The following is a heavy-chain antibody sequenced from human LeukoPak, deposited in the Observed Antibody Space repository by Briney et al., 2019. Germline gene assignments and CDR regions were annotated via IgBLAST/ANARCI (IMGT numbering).Heavy chain of an antibody. V-gene: IGHV5-10-1*01. J-gene: IGHJ6*02. CDR3: ARHYSNDAMDV. Sequence: GEPLKISCKGSGYSFTNYWIGWVRQMPGKGLEWMGRIDPSDSYTNYSPSFQGHVTISDDKSISTAYLQWSSLKASDTAMYYCARHYSNDAMDVWGQGTTVTVSS. D-gene: IGHD4-11*01. CDR2: IDPSDSYT. CDR1: GYSFTNYW.